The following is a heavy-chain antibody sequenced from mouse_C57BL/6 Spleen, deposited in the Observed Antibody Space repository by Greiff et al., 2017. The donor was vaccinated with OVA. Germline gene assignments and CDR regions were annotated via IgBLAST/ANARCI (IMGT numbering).Heavy chain of an antibody. Sequence: VQLQESGAELVRPGTSVQMSCKASGYTFTNYWIGWAKQRPGHGLEWIGDIYPGGGYTNYNEKFKGKATLTADKSSSTAYMQFSSLTSEDSAIYYCARVSDYAMDYWGQGTSVTVSS. D-gene: IGHD6-2*01. V-gene: IGHV1-63*01. CDR1: GYTFTNYW. CDR3: ARVSDYAMDY. CDR2: IYPGGGYT. J-gene: IGHJ4*01.